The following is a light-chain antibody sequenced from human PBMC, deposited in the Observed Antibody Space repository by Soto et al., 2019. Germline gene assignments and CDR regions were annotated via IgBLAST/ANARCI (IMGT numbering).Light chain of an antibody. CDR1: SSDVGGYNY. CDR2: EVT. Sequence: QSALTQPASVSGSPGRSITISCTGTSSDVGGYNYVSWYQQHPGKAPKLMIYEVTNRPSGVSSRFSASKSGNTASLTISGLQAEDEGDYYCTSYARTSPLVFGGGTKLTVL. J-gene: IGLJ2*01. V-gene: IGLV2-14*01. CDR3: TSYARTSPLV.